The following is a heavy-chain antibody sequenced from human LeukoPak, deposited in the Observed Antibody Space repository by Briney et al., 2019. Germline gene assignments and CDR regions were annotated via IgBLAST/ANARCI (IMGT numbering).Heavy chain of an antibody. CDR1: GGTFSSYA. CDR2: IIPIFGTA. J-gene: IGHJ5*02. Sequence: SVKVSCKAFGGTFSSYAISWVRQAPGQGLEWMGRIIPIFGTANYAQKFQGRVTITTDESTSTAYMELSSLRSEDTAVYYCARDRSIYSSSSYWFDPWGQGTLVTVSS. CDR3: ARDRSIYSSSSYWFDP. D-gene: IGHD6-6*01. V-gene: IGHV1-69*05.